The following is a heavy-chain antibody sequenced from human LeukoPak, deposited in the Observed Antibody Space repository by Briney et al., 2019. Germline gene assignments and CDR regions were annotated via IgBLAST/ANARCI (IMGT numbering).Heavy chain of an antibody. CDR3: AKGSVPIISSSYFDY. CDR2: IYSGGST. CDR1: GFTVSSNY. Sequence: GGSLRLSCAASGFTVSSNYMSWVRQAPGKGLEWVSVIYSGGSTYYADSVKGRFTISRDNSKNTLYLQMNSLRAEDTAVYYCAKGSVPIISSSYFDYWGQGTLVTVSS. V-gene: IGHV3-66*01. D-gene: IGHD6-13*01. J-gene: IGHJ4*02.